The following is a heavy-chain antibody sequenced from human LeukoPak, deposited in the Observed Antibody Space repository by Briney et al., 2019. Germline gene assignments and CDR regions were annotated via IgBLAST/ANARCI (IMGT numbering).Heavy chain of an antibody. J-gene: IGHJ4*02. CDR1: GFTFSSYG. V-gene: IGHV3-30*02. D-gene: IGHD3-16*01. CDR2: IRYDGSNK. Sequence: QAGGSLRLSCAASGFTFSSYGMHWVRQAPGKGLEWVAFIRYDGSNKYYADSVKGRFTISRDNSKNTLYLQMNSLRAEDTAVYYCAKPAVGAGGLFDYWGQGTLVTVSS. CDR3: AKPAVGAGGLFDY.